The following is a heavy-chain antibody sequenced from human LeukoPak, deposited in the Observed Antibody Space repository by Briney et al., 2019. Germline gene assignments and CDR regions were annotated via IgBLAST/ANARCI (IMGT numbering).Heavy chain of an antibody. CDR3: ARVGDYSPRGWFDP. CDR1: GYTFTSYY. J-gene: IGHJ5*02. CDR2: INPSGGST. D-gene: IGHD4-11*01. V-gene: IGHV1-46*01. Sequence: ASVKVSCKASGYTFTSYYIHWVRQAPGQGLEWMGIINPSGGSTTYAQKFQGRVTMTRDMSTRILYMELSSLRSEDTAFYYCARVGDYSPRGWFDPWGQGTLVTVSS.